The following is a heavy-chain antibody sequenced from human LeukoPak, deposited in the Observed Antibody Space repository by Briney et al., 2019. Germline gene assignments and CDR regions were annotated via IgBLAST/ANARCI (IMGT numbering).Heavy chain of an antibody. Sequence: SETLSLTCTVSGGSISSYYWSWIRQPPGKGLEWIGYIYCSGSTNYNPSLKSRVTISVDTSKNQFSLKLSSVTAADTAMYYCARVSGYDWESFYDYWGQGSLVTVSS. CDR3: ARVSGYDWESFYDY. CDR2: IYCSGST. CDR1: GGSISSYY. D-gene: IGHD5-12*01. J-gene: IGHJ4*02. V-gene: IGHV4-59*01.